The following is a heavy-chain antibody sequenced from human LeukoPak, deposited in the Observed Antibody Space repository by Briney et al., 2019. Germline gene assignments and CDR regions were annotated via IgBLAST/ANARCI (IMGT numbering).Heavy chain of an antibody. CDR3: ARIGYSSSSLDY. D-gene: IGHD6-6*01. V-gene: IGHV3-7*01. CDR1: GFTFRNDW. Sequence: GGSLRVSCAASGFTFRNDWMTWVRQAPGRGLEWVANIKQDGSVKYYLDSIKGRFTISRDNAQNSVYLQMNSLRAEDTGVYYCARIGYSSSSLDYWGQGSLVTVSS. CDR2: IKQDGSVK. J-gene: IGHJ4*02.